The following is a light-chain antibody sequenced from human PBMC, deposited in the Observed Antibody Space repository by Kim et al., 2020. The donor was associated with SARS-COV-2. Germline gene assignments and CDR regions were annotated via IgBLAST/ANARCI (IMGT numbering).Light chain of an antibody. CDR3: LQHNTYPIT. Sequence: ASVGDSVPITGRASQDIRNDLGWYQQKPGRAPKRLIYGASSLQSGVPSRFSGSGSGTEFTLTISSLQPEDFATYFCLQHNTYPITFGQGTRLEIK. CDR2: GAS. J-gene: IGKJ5*01. CDR1: QDIRND. V-gene: IGKV1-17*01.